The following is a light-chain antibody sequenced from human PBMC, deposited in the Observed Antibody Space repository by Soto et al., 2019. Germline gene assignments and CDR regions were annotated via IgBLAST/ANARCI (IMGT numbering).Light chain of an antibody. CDR2: GAS. CDR3: QQYNIYPLT. J-gene: IGKJ4*01. CDR1: QDINSY. Sequence: DVQMTQSPSSLSASVGDRVTITCRASQDINSYLAGYQQKPGNAPKSLIYGASSLQTGVPSRFSGSESGTDFTLTISNLQPEDSATYYCQQYNIYPLTFGGGTKVEIK. V-gene: IGKV1D-16*01.